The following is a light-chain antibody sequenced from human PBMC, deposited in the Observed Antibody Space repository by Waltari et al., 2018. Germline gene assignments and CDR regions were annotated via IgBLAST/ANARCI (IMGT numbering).Light chain of an antibody. CDR2: KDN. Sequence: NFVLTQPHSVSGSPGRTVTISCTRSRGSITSDFVQWYRLRPGSAPTTIIYKDNQRPSGVPDRFSRSIDTSSNAASLTISGLTTEDEADYYCQTCDTTGLIVGGGTQLTVL. CDR1: RGSITSDF. V-gene: IGLV6-57*04. CDR3: QTCDTTGLI. J-gene: IGLJ2*01.